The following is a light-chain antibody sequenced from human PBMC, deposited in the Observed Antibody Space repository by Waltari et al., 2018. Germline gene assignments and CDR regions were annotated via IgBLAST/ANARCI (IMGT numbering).Light chain of an antibody. V-gene: IGLV2-23*02. CDR2: EVF. J-gene: IGLJ1*01. Sequence: QSALTQPASVSGTPGQSITISCSGTTKDVGSYYLVPWYQQHPGEAPKLLICEVFKRPPGTSSRFSGAKSGSTASLTISGLQPEDEADYYCCSYAGRGTYVFGSGTKVTVL. CDR3: CSYAGRGTYV. CDR1: TKDVGSYYL.